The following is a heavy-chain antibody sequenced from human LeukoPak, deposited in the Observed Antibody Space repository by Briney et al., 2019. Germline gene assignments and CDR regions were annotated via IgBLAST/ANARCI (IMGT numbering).Heavy chain of an antibody. D-gene: IGHD3-22*01. CDR3: ARKDSSGYLMVRGRWPGATDAFDI. CDR1: GGTFSSYA. Sequence: ASVKVSCKASGGTFSSYAISWVRQAPGQGLEWMGGIIPIFGTANYAQKFQGRVTITADESTSTAYMELSSLRSEDTAVYYCARKDSSGYLMVRGRWPGATDAFDIWGQGTMVTVSS. CDR2: IIPIFGTA. J-gene: IGHJ3*02. V-gene: IGHV1-69*13.